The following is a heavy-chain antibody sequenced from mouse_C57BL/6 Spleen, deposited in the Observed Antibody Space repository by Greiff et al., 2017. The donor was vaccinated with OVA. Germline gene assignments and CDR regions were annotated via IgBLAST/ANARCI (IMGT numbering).Heavy chain of an antibody. CDR1: GYTFTDYY. CDR3: ARYYRHAMDY. V-gene: IGHV1-26*01. J-gene: IGHJ4*01. Sequence: EVQLQQSGPELVKPGASVKISCKASGYTFTDYYMNWVKQSHGKSLEWIGDINPNNGGTSYNQKFKGKATLTVDKSSSTAYMELRSLTSEDSAVYYCARYYRHAMDYWGQGTSVTVSS. D-gene: IGHD2-12*01. CDR2: INPNNGGT.